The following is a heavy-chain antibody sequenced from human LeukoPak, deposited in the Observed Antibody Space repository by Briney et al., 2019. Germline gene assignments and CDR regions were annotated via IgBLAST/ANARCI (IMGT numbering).Heavy chain of an antibody. Sequence: GGSLRLSCAASGFTFSDYYMSWIRQAPGKGLEWVSYISSSGSTIYYADSVKGRFTISRDNAKNSLYLKINSVRAEDTAVYYCARGRGPSDYSNRGWFDPWGQGTLVTVSS. J-gene: IGHJ5*02. CDR2: ISSSGSTI. V-gene: IGHV3-11*04. CDR3: ARGRGPSDYSNRGWFDP. CDR1: GFTFSDYY. D-gene: IGHD4-11*01.